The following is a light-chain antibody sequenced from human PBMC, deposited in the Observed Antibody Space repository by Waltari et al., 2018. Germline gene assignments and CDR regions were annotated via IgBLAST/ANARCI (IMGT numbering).Light chain of an antibody. V-gene: IGLV1-47*01. CDR3: AAWDDSLSGRGVV. CDR2: RNN. CDR1: SSHIVINY. J-gene: IGLJ2*01. Sequence: QSVLTQPPSASGTPGQGVTLSCSRSSSHIVINYVSWSQRLPGTTPKLLIYRNNQRPSGVPGRFAGSKSGTSASLAISGLRSEDEADYYWAAWDDSLSGRGVVFGGGTKLTVL.